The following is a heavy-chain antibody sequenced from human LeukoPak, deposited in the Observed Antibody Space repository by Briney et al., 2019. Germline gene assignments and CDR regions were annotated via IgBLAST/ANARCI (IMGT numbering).Heavy chain of an antibody. J-gene: IGHJ4*02. V-gene: IGHV3-23*01. D-gene: IGHD2-15*01. Sequence: GGSLRLSCAASGFTFSAYGMSWIRQVPGKGLEWVSADSVYGGGPYYADSVNGRFTMSRDNSENTVYLQMDSLRAEDTDLYYCAKEDVGAAPHFWGQGTLVTVSS. CDR1: GFTFSAYG. CDR3: AKEDVGAAPHF. CDR2: DSVYGGGP.